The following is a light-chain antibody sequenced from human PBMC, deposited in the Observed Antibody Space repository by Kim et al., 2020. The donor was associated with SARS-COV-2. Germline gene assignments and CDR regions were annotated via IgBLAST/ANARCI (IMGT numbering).Light chain of an antibody. V-gene: IGKV3-20*01. Sequence: EIVLTQSPGTLSLSPGERATLSCRASQNVSSSYLAWYQQKPGQAPRLLIYGASSRATGIPDRFSGSGSGTDFTLTISRLEPEDFAVYYCQQYGSSPPYTFGQGTKLEI. CDR3: QQYGSSPPYT. CDR2: GAS. J-gene: IGKJ2*01. CDR1: QNVSSSY.